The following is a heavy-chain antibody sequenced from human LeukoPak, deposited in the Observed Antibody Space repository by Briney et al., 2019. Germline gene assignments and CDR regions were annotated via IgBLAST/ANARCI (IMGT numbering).Heavy chain of an antibody. V-gene: IGHV3-53*01. J-gene: IGHJ4*02. CDR3: ARRATLSSSSSRYFDY. CDR1: GFTVSSNY. D-gene: IGHD6-13*01. Sequence: GGSLRLSCAASGFTVSSNYMSWVRQAPGKGLEWVSVIYSGGSTYYADSVKGRFTISRDNSKNTLYLQMNSLRAEDTAVYYCARRATLSSSSSRYFDYWGQGTLVTVSS. CDR2: IYSGGST.